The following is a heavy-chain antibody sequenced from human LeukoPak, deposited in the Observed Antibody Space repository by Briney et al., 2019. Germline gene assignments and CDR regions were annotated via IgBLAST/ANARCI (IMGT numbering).Heavy chain of an antibody. V-gene: IGHV1-69*05. D-gene: IGHD3-3*01. CDR2: IIPIFGTA. Sequence: SVKVSCKASGGTFSSYAISWVRQAPGQGLEWMGGIIPIFGTANYAQKFQGRVTITTDESTSTAYMELSSLRSEDTAVYYGARWDPRFGVAAFDLWGRGTLVNFSS. CDR1: GGTFSSYA. CDR3: ARWDPRFGVAAFDL. J-gene: IGHJ2*01.